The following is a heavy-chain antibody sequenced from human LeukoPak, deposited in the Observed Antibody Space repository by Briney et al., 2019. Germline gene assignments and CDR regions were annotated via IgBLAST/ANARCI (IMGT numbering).Heavy chain of an antibody. CDR1: GYTFTGYY. J-gene: IGHJ4*02. CDR3: ARDYSSSSGYFDY. V-gene: IGHV1-2*02. CDR2: INPNSGDT. Sequence: GASVKVSCKASGYTFTGYYMHWVRQAPGQGLEWMGWINPNSGDTNYVEKFQGRVTMTRDTSISTAYMDLRRLRSDDTAVYYCARDYSSSSGYFDYWGQGTLVTVSS. D-gene: IGHD6-6*01.